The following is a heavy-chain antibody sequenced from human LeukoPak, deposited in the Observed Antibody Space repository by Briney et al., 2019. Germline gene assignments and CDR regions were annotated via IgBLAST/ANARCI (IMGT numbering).Heavy chain of an antibody. J-gene: IGHJ4*02. CDR2: IGSSSSSYA. Sequence: SGGSLRLSCAASGFTFSSCAMSWVRQAPGKGLEWLSDIGSSSSSYANYADSVKGRFTISRDNAKNSLYLQMNSLRAEDTAVYYCARYSGYDTSGYYEYLDYWGQGTLVTVSS. CDR3: ARYSGYDTSGYYEYLDY. D-gene: IGHD3-22*01. V-gene: IGHV3-11*03. CDR1: GFTFSSCA.